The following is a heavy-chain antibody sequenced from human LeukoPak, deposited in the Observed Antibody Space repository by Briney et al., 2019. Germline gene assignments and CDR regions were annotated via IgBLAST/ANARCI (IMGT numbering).Heavy chain of an antibody. J-gene: IGHJ4*02. CDR2: ISSSSSYI. CDR1: GFTFSSYS. D-gene: IGHD3-22*01. CDR3: ARGSRHYDSSGSDY. V-gene: IGHV3-21*01. Sequence: GGSLRLSCAASGFTFSSYSMKWVRQAPGKGLEWVSSISSSSSYIYYADSVKGRFTISRDNAKNSLYLQMNSLRAEDTAVYYCARGSRHYDSSGSDYWGQGTLVTVSS.